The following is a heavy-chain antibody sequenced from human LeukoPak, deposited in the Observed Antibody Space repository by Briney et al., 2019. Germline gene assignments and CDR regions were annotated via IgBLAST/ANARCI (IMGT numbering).Heavy chain of an antibody. D-gene: IGHD4-11*01. CDR2: IYYSGST. CDR3: ARHTVTIPYFDY. Sequence: PSETLSLTCTVSGGSISSYYWSWIRQPPGKGLEWIGYIYYSGSTNYNPSLKSRVTISVDTSRNQFSLKLSSVTAADTAVYYCARHTVTIPYFDYWGQGTLVTVSS. V-gene: IGHV4-59*08. J-gene: IGHJ4*02. CDR1: GGSISSYY.